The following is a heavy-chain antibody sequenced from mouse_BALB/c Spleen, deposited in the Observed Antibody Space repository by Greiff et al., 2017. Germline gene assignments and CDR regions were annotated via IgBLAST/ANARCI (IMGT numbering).Heavy chain of an antibody. J-gene: IGHJ4*01. CDR3: ARRSYAMDY. CDR1: GFTFSSYT. CDR2: ISNGGGST. Sequence: DVKVEESGGGLVQPGGSLKLSCAASGFTFSSYTMSWVRQTPEKRLEWVAYISNGGGSTYYPDTVKGRFTISRDNAKNTLYLQMSSLKSEDTAMYYCARRSYAMDYWGQGTSVTVSS. V-gene: IGHV5-12-2*01.